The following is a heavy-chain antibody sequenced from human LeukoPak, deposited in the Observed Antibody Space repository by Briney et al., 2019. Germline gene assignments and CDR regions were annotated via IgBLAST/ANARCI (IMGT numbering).Heavy chain of an antibody. CDR1: GFTFSSYG. Sequence: GRSLRLSCAASGFTFSSYGMHWVRQAPGKGLEWVAVISYDGSNKYYADSVKGRFTISRDNSKNTLYPQMNSLRAEDTAVYYCAREGRITIFGVAASPNWFDPWGQGTLVTVSS. CDR2: ISYDGSNK. CDR3: AREGRITIFGVAASPNWFDP. V-gene: IGHV3-30*19. J-gene: IGHJ5*02. D-gene: IGHD3-3*01.